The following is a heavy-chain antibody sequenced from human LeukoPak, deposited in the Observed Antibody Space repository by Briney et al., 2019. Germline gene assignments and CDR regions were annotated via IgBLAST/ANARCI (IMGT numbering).Heavy chain of an antibody. Sequence: ASVKVSCKASGYTFTSYYMHWVRQAPAQGLEWMGIINPSGGSTSYAQKFQGRVTMTRDTSTSTVYMELSSLRSEDTAVYYCARDRGSKRVAYCGGDCYIGYFDLWGRGTLVTVSS. CDR3: ARDRGSKRVAYCGGDCYIGYFDL. D-gene: IGHD2-21*02. J-gene: IGHJ2*01. V-gene: IGHV1-46*01. CDR2: INPSGGST. CDR1: GYTFTSYY.